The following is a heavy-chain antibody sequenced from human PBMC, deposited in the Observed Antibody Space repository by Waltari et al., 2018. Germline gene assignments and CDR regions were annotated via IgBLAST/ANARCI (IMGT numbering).Heavy chain of an antibody. J-gene: IGHJ4*02. D-gene: IGHD2-2*01. CDR1: GFTFSNYW. V-gene: IGHV3-74*01. CDR3: ARTSLGQPEY. Sequence: EVQLAESGGDLVQPGGSLRLSCAASGFTFSNYWMHWVRQAPGKGLEWVSRIDSEGTTTRYADSVQGRFTISRDNARNTLYLQMSSLRAEDTAIYYCARTSLGQPEYWGQGTLVTVSS. CDR2: IDSEGTTT.